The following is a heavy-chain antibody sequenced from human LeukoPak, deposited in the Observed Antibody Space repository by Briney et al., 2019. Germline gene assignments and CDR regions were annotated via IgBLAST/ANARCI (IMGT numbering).Heavy chain of an antibody. V-gene: IGHV3-23*01. CDR1: GFTFNNYA. CDR3: ARDYADYVGYFFFDY. J-gene: IGHJ4*02. D-gene: IGHD4-17*01. Sequence: GGSLRLSCAASGFTFNNYAMNWVRQAPREGVEWVSSISGGGETTYYADSAKGRFTISRDNSQNTLYLQMNSLRAEDTAVYYCARDYADYVGYFFFDYWGQGTLVTVSS. CDR2: ISGGGETT.